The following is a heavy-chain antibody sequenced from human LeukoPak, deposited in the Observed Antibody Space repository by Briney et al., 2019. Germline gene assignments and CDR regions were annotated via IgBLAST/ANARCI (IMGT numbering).Heavy chain of an antibody. V-gene: IGHV1-8*01. J-gene: IGHJ6*03. CDR3: ARTLPKTGTTFYYYYMDV. CDR1: GYTFTSYA. Sequence: ASVKVSCKASGYTFTSYAINWVRQATGQGLEWMGWMNPNSGNTGYAQKFQGRVTMTRNNSISTAYMELRSLRSEDTAVYYCARTLPKTGTTFYYYYMDVWGKGTTVTVSS. CDR2: MNPNSGNT. D-gene: IGHD1-7*01.